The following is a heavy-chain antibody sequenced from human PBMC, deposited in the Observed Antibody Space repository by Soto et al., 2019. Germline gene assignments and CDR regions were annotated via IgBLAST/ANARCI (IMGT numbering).Heavy chain of an antibody. D-gene: IGHD3-22*01. CDR1: GFTFSSYA. V-gene: IGHV3-30-3*01. CDR3: VRARSTDSRPDY. CDR2: ISYNENNE. J-gene: IGHJ4*02. Sequence: SGGSLRLSCAASGFTFSSYALHWVRQAPGKGLEWVAVISYNENNEKYADSVKGRFTISRDNSKETMYLQLDSLRAEDTAVYFCVRARSTDSRPDYWGQGTLVTVSS.